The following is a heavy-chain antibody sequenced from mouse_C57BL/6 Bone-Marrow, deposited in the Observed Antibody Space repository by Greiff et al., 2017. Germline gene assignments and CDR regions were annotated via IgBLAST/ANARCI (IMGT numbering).Heavy chain of an antibody. CDR2: IDPANGNT. CDR1: GFNIQNTY. V-gene: IGHV14-3*01. J-gene: IGHJ2*01. CDR3: ARGVGRCFDY. D-gene: IGHD4-1*01. Sequence: VQLQQSVAELVRPGASVKLSCTASGFNIQNTYMHWVKQRPEQGLEWIGRIDPANGNTKYAPKFQGKATITADTSSNTAYLQLSSLTSEDTAIYCCARGVGRCFDYGGQGTTLTVSS.